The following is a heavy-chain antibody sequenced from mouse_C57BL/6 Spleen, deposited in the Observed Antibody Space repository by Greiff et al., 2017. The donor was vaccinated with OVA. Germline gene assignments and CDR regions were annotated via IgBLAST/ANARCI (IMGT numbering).Heavy chain of an antibody. CDR1: GYMFTDYY. V-gene: IGHV1-26*01. D-gene: IGHD4-1*01. CDR2: INPNNGGT. J-gene: IGHJ2*01. CDR3: ARSGNWAYYFDY. Sequence: VQLQQSGPELVKPGASVKISCKASGYMFTDYYMNWVKQSHGKSLEWIGDINPNNGGTSYNQKFKGKATLTVDKSSSTAYMELRSLTSEDSAVYYCARSGNWAYYFDYWGQGTTLTVSS.